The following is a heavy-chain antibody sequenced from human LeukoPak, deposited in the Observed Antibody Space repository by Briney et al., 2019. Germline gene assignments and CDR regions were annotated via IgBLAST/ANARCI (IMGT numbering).Heavy chain of an antibody. J-gene: IGHJ5*02. CDR2: INPNSGGT. D-gene: IGHD3-22*01. V-gene: IGHV1-2*02. CDR1: GYTFTGYY. CDR3: ARDSPSMIVVVISNWFDP. Sequence: ASVKVSCKASGYTFTGYYMHWVRQAPGQGLEWMGWINPNSGGTNYAQKFQGRVTMTRDTSISTAYMELSRLRSDDTAVYYCARDSPSMIVVVISNWFDPWGQGTLVTVSS.